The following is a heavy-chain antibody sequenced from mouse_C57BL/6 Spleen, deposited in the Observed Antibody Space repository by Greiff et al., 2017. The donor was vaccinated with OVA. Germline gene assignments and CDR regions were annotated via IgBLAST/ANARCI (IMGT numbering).Heavy chain of an antibody. CDR2: IDPNSGGT. CDR3: GRPPHDYGRSPLFDY. Sequence: QVQLQQPGAELVKPGASVKLSCKASGYTFTSYWMHWVKQRPGRGLEWIGRIDPNSGGTKYNEKFKSKATLTVDKPSSTAYMQLSSLTSEDSAVFCGGRPPHDYGRSPLFDYWGQGTTLTVS. D-gene: IGHD1-1*01. V-gene: IGHV1-72*01. CDR1: GYTFTSYW. J-gene: IGHJ2*01.